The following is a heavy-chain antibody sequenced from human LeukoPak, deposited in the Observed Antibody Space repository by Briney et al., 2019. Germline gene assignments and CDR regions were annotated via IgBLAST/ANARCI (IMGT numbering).Heavy chain of an antibody. CDR2: ISSSKNTI. Sequence: PGGSLRLSCAASGFTFSSYGINWVRQAPGKWLEWVSYISSSKNTIYYADSVKGRFTISRDNAKNSLYLQMNSLRAEDTAVYYCARVSSLAVAGTVIDYWGQGTLVAVSS. J-gene: IGHJ4*02. CDR3: ARVSSLAVAGTVIDY. D-gene: IGHD6-19*01. V-gene: IGHV3-48*04. CDR1: GFTFSSYG.